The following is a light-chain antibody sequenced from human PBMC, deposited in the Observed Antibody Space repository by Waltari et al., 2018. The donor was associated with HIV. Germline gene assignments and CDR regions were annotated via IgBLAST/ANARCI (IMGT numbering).Light chain of an antibody. CDR1: QALVYSDGDPY. CDR3: MQGTHWPTS. V-gene: IGKV2-30*01. Sequence: VVLTQSPLSLPVTLGQPASISCCSSQALVYSDGDPYLNWFQERPGHSPRRLIYKVSNRDSGVPDRFSGSGSSTDFTLQISRVEAEDVGVYYCMQGTHWPTSFGQGTKLEIK. J-gene: IGKJ2*01. CDR2: KVS.